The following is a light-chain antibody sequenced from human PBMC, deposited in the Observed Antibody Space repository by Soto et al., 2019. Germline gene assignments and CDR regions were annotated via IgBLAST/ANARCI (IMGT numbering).Light chain of an antibody. V-gene: IGKV3D-15*01. CDR1: QSVSSR. CDR3: QMYNNWVAT. CDR2: GAT. J-gene: IGKJ4*01. Sequence: EIVMTQSPATLSVSPGERVTLSCRASQSVSSRLAWCHQKPGQSPRLLIYGATTRATGIPARFSGSGSGTDFTLTINSLQSEDFAVYYCQMYNNWVATFGGGTKVDIK.